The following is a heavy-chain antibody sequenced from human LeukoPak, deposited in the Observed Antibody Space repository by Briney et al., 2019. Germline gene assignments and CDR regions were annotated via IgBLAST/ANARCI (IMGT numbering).Heavy chain of an antibody. J-gene: IGHJ5*02. Sequence: QPGGSLRLSCAASGFTFRSYAMSWVRQAPGKGLEWVSAISGSGGSTYYADSVKGRFTISRDNSKNTLYLQMNSLRAEDTAVYYCAKDSFPFIPAAENWFDPWGQGTLVTVSS. V-gene: IGHV3-23*01. CDR3: AKDSFPFIPAAENWFDP. CDR1: GFTFRSYA. D-gene: IGHD2-2*01. CDR2: ISGSGGST.